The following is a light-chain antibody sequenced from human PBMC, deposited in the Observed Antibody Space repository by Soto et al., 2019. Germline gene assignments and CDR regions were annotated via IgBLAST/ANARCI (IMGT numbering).Light chain of an antibody. CDR2: DAS. Sequence: EIQMPRSPSTLSAWGGERGTITCRASQSIATYLTWYQQKPGKAPKLLIYDASSLKSGVPSRFSGSGSGTEFTLTISSLQPDDFATYYCQHYNSYPITFGQGTRLEIK. V-gene: IGKV1-5*01. CDR1: QSIATY. J-gene: IGKJ5*01. CDR3: QHYNSYPIT.